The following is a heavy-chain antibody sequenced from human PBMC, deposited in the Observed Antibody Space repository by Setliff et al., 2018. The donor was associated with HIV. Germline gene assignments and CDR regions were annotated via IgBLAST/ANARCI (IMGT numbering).Heavy chain of an antibody. CDR3: TRGGPATGSRPFYFDY. V-gene: IGHV4-4*02. CDR2: IYHGGYT. Sequence: SETLSLTCAVSGGSISTNYWWSWVRQPPGKGLEWIGEIYHGGYTNYNPSLASRVNISIDTSKNQFSLGLSSVTAADTAVYYCTRGGPATGSRPFYFDYWGQGTLVTVSS. CDR1: GGSISTNYW. J-gene: IGHJ4*02. D-gene: IGHD6-13*01.